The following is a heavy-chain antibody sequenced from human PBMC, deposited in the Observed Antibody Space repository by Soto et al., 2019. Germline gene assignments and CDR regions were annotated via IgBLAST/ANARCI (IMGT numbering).Heavy chain of an antibody. CDR2: IIPIFGTA. Sequence: QVQLVQSGAEVKKPGSSVKVSCKASGGTFSSYAISWVRQAPGQGLEWMGGIIPIFGTANYAQKFQGRVTITADESTSTAHMELSSLRSEDTAVYYCATGGAGIDRRNWFDPWGHGTLVTVSS. V-gene: IGHV1-69*01. J-gene: IGHJ5*02. CDR1: GGTFSSYA. D-gene: IGHD2-8*02. CDR3: ATGGAGIDRRNWFDP.